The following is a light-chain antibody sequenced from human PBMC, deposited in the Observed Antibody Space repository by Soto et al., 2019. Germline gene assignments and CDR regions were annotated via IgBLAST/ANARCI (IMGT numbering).Light chain of an antibody. CDR2: STD. CDR3: ATWADSVNGVV. Sequence: QPVLTQPPSASATPGQRVTISCSGSNSDIGSHAVDWYQHFPGTAPKLLIYSTDQRPSGVPDRFSGSKSGTSASLAISGLQSGDEAYYYCATWADSVNGVVIGGGTKVTVL. V-gene: IGLV1-44*01. CDR1: NSDIGSHA. J-gene: IGLJ2*01.